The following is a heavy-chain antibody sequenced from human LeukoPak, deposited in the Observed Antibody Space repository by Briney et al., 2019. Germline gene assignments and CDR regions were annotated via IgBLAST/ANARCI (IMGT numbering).Heavy chain of an antibody. CDR3: ARVGSGSYWDYFDY. D-gene: IGHD3-10*01. CDR1: GYTFTGYY. V-gene: IGHV1-2*04. CDR2: INPNSGGT. J-gene: IGHJ4*02. Sequence: GASVKVSCKASGYTFTGYYMNWVRQAPGQGLEWMGWINPNSGGTNYAQKFQGWVTMTRDTSISTAYMELSRLRSDDTAVYYCARVGSGSYWDYFDYWGQGTLVTVSS.